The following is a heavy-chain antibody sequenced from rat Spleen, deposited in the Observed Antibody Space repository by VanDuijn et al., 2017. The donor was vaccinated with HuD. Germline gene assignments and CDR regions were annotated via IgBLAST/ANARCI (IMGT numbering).Heavy chain of an antibody. D-gene: IGHD1-7*01. V-gene: IGHV2-1*01. CDR3: IRERYGNPASYYFDY. Sequence: QVQLKESGPGLVQPSQTLSLICTVSGFSLISHSVHWVRQPPGKGLEWMGGIWGDGSTDYNSVLKSRLTINRETSKSQVFLKMNSLQTEDTAIYFCIRERYGNPASYYFDYWGQGVMVTVSS. CDR1: GFSLISHS. CDR2: IWGDGST. J-gene: IGHJ2*01.